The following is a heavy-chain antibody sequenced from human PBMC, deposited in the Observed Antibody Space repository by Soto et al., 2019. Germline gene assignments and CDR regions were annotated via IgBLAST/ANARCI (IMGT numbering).Heavy chain of an antibody. CDR3: ARDRRYCGGDCYSGLAYYYGMDV. D-gene: IGHD2-21*02. V-gene: IGHV3-74*01. CDR1: GFTFSSYW. J-gene: IGHJ6*02. CDR2: INSDGSST. Sequence: GGSLRLSCAASGFTFSSYWMHWVRQAPGKGLVWVSRINSDGSSTSYAGSVKGRFTISRDNAKNTLYLQMNSLRAEDTAVYYCARDRRYCGGDCYSGLAYYYGMDVWGQGTTVTVSS.